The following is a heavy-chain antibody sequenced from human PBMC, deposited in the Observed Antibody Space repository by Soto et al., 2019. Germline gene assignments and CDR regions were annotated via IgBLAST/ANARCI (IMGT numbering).Heavy chain of an antibody. V-gene: IGHV4-39*01. CDR3: ARQEVPYDYIWGSYRPGHPLDY. J-gene: IGHJ4*02. Sequence: SETLSLTCSVSGGSISSSSYYWGWIRQPPGKGLEWIGSINYSGSTYYNPSLKSRVTISVDTSKNQFSLKLSSVTAADTAVYFCARQEVPYDYIWGSYRPGHPLDYWGQGTLVTVSS. D-gene: IGHD3-16*02. CDR2: INYSGST. CDR1: GGSISSSSYY.